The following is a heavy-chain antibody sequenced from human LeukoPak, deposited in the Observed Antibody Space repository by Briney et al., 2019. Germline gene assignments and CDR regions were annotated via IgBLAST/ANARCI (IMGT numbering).Heavy chain of an antibody. J-gene: IGHJ5*02. CDR1: GDSISSYY. D-gene: IGHD2-2*01. Sequence: PSETLSLTCTVSGDSISSYYWSWIRQPPGKGLEWIGYIYYSGSTNYNPSLKSRVTISVDTSKNQFSLKLSSVTAADTAVYYCARGHCSSTSCAAGWFDPWGQGTLVTVSS. CDR2: IYYSGST. CDR3: ARGHCSSTSCAAGWFDP. V-gene: IGHV4-59*01.